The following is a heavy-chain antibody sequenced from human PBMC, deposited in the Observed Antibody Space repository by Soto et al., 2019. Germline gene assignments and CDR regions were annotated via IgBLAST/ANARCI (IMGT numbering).Heavy chain of an antibody. Sequence: PGESLKISCKGSGYSFTSYWISWVRQMPGKGLEWMGRIDPSDSYTNYSPSFQGHVTISADKSISTAYLQWSSLKASDTAMYYCARPPTSYCGGDCYTGYYYYGMDVWGQGTTVTVSS. V-gene: IGHV5-10-1*01. CDR3: ARPPTSYCGGDCYTGYYYYGMDV. CDR1: GYSFTSYW. D-gene: IGHD2-21*02. J-gene: IGHJ6*02. CDR2: IDPSDSYT.